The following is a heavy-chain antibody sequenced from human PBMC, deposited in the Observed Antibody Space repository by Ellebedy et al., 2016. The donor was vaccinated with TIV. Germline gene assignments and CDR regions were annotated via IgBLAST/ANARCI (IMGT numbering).Heavy chain of an antibody. Sequence: GESLKISCAVSGFTFSSYAMHWVRQAPGKGLEWVAVISYDGSNKYYADSVKGRFTISRDNSKNTLYLQMNSLRAEYTAVYYCARTPYYYDSSGYHSLTSNWYFDLWGRGTLVTVSS. CDR2: ISYDGSNK. J-gene: IGHJ2*01. V-gene: IGHV3-30-3*01. CDR1: GFTFSSYA. CDR3: ARTPYYYDSSGYHSLTSNWYFDL. D-gene: IGHD3-22*01.